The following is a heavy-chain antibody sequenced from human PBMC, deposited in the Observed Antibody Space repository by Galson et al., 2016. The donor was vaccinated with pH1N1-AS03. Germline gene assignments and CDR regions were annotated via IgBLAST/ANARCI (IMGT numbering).Heavy chain of an antibody. J-gene: IGHJ4*02. D-gene: IGHD3-16*01. V-gene: IGHV3-23*01. CDR1: GFTFSSHV. Sequence: SLRLSCAASGFTFSSHVMAWVRQAPGKGLEWISSINDSGEATYYAESVKGRFTISRDNTDNTLYLQMDSLRAEDTAIYYCAKDRLTSLVVQGGFDHWGQGSLDTVSS. CDR3: AKDRLTSLVVQGGFDH. CDR2: INDSGEAT.